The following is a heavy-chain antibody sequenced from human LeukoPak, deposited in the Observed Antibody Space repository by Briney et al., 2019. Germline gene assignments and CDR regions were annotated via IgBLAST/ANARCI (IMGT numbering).Heavy chain of an antibody. CDR3: MTNYYYTSGSYYRADY. V-gene: IGHV1-24*01. Sequence: ASVKVSCKVSGYTLKEFSMYWVRQAPGKGLEWIGGFDPEDGETFYAQKFQGGFTMTEDTSTDTAYMELSSLRSEDTAIYYCMTNYYYTSGSYYRADYWGQGTLVTVSS. CDR1: GYTLKEFS. J-gene: IGHJ4*02. D-gene: IGHD3-10*01. CDR2: FDPEDGET.